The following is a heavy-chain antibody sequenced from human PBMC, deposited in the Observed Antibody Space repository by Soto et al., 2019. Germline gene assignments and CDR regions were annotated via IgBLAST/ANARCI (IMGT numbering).Heavy chain of an antibody. CDR2: ISGSGRKT. V-gene: IGHV3-23*01. J-gene: IGHJ6*02. CDR1: GFTFSSHA. CDR3: AKEVSVAPVVIAVRRPPMDG. D-gene: IGHD2-2*02. Sequence: EVQLLESGGGLVQPGGSLRLSCAASGFTFSSHAMNWVRQAPGQGLGWVSGISGSGRKTYYADSVKGRFTIFRDTSKNTVYLQMNSLRAEDTAIYYCAKEVSVAPVVIAVRRPPMDGWGQGTTVIVSS.